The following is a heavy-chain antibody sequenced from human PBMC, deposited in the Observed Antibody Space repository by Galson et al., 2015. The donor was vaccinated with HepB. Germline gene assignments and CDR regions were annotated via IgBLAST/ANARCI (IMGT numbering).Heavy chain of an antibody. V-gene: IGHV3-30*18. CDR3: AKDKGTYYDILTAHVPPGYYYYGMDV. CDR2: ISYDGSNK. CDR1: GFTFSSYG. J-gene: IGHJ6*02. Sequence: SLRLSCAASGFTFSSYGMHWVRQAPGKGLEWVAVISYDGSNKYYADSVKGRFTISRDNSKNTLYLQMNSLRAEDTAVCYCAKDKGTYYDILTAHVPPGYYYYGMDVWGQGTTVTVSS. D-gene: IGHD3-9*01.